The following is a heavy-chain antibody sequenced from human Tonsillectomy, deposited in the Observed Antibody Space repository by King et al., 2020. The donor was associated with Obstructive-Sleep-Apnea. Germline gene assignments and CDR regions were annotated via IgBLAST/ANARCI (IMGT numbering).Heavy chain of an antibody. V-gene: IGHV1-2*04. D-gene: IGHD5-18*01. J-gene: IGHJ6*02. CDR1: GYTFTGYY. CDR2: INPNTGGT. CDR3: ARDSTLQLWKNYYYYYGMDV. Sequence: VQLVESGAEVKKPGASVKVSCKASGYTFTGYYMHWVRQAPGQRLEWIGWINPNTGGTNYAQKFRGWGTMTREPSISTAYMELSRLRSDDTAVYYCARDSTLQLWKNYYYYYGMDVWGQGTTVTVSS.